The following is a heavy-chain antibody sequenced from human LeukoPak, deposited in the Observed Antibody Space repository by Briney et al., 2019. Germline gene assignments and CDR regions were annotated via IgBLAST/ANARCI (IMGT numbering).Heavy chain of an antibody. V-gene: IGHV3-23*01. CDR3: AKDRIPDGHYSIDF. CDR1: GFTFSSHA. J-gene: IGHJ4*02. D-gene: IGHD5-24*01. CDR2: ISGSGGST. Sequence: GGSLRLSCAASGFTFSSHAMSWVRHAPGKRLQWPPAISGSGGSTYYADSVKGRFTISRDNSKNTLYLQMNSLRAEDTAVYYCAKDRIPDGHYSIDFWGQGILVTVSS.